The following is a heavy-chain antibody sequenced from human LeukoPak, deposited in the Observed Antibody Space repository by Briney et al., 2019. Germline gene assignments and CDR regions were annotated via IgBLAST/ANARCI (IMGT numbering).Heavy chain of an antibody. CDR2: MNPNSGNT. J-gene: IGHJ4*02. Sequence: GASVKVSCKASGYTFTSYDINWVRQATGQGLEWMGWMNPNSGNTGYAQKFQGRVTMTRNTSISTAYMELSSLRSEDTAVYYCARAQAVRQWLPGSWGQGTLVIVSS. CDR3: ARAQAVRQWLPGS. D-gene: IGHD6-19*01. CDR1: GYTFTSYD. V-gene: IGHV1-8*01.